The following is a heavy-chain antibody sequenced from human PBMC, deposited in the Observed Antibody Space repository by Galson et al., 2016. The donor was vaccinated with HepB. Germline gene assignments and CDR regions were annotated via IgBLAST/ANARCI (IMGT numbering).Heavy chain of an antibody. D-gene: IGHD1-26*01. CDR3: ATDTGGTYYTYYGMDV. V-gene: IGHV1-24*01. CDR2: FDPEDVET. Sequence: SVKVSCKVSGYTLTELSMHWVRQAPGKGLEWMGGFDPEDVETIYAQKFQGRVTMTEDTSTDTAYMELSSLRSEDTAVYYCATDTGGTYYTYYGMDVWGQGTTVTVSS. J-gene: IGHJ6*02. CDR1: GYTLTELS.